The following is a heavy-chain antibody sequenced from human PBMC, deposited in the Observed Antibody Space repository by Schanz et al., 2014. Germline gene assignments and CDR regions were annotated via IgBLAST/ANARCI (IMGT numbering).Heavy chain of an antibody. Sequence: EVQLLESGGGLVQPGGSLRLSCAASGFTLSNYAINWVRQAPGKGLEWVSGISGSGASTYYADSVKGRFTISRDNSNKTVDLQMNSLRAEDTAVYYCVRDSFFAFDYWGQGTLVTVSS. CDR1: GFTLSNYA. CDR2: ISGSGAST. J-gene: IGHJ4*02. V-gene: IGHV3-23*01. CDR3: VRDSFFAFDY. D-gene: IGHD3-3*01.